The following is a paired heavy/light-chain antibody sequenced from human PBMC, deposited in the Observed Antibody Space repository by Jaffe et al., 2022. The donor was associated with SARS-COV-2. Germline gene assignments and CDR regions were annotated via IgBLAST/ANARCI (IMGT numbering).Light chain of an antibody. J-gene: IGKJ1*01. CDR3: QQCGRSLWT. V-gene: IGKV3-20*01. CDR2: GAS. Sequence: VVLTQSPGSLSLSPGERATLSCRSSQPIDYMYLAWYQQKPGQAPKLLIYGASSRATGIPDRFSGSGSGTDFTLTISRLEPEDFAVYYCQQCGRSLWTFGQGTKVEVK. CDR1: QPIDYMY.
Heavy chain of an antibody. CDR3: ARNLYYADNSAYYSLAY. CDR2: IWYDGSQR. V-gene: IGHV3-33*01. D-gene: IGHD3-22*01. J-gene: IGHJ1*01. CDR1: GFTFSGYG. Sequence: QVQLAESGGGVVQPGGSLRLSCAASGFTFSGYGMYWVRQAPGKGLEWVATIWYDGSQRYYADSLKGRFTISRDNSKSTLYLQMNSLRAEDSAVYYCARNLYYADNSAYYSLAYWGQGTLVTVSS.